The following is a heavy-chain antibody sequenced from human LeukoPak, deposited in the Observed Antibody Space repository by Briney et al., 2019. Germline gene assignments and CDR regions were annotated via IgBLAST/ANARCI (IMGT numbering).Heavy chain of an antibody. J-gene: IGHJ5*02. Sequence: GASVNVSCKASGGTFSSYAISWVRQAPGQGLEWMGRIIPILGIANYAQKFQGRVTITADKSTSTAYMELSSLRSEDTAVYYCARGEIQLWFPWGQGTLVTVSS. CDR3: ARGEIQLWFP. D-gene: IGHD5-18*01. CDR1: GGTFSSYA. V-gene: IGHV1-69*04. CDR2: IIPILGIA.